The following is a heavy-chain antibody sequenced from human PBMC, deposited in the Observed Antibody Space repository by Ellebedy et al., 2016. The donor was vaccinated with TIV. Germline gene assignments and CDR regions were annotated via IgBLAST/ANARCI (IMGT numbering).Heavy chain of an antibody. CDR1: GFDFSNYH. CDR2: INSDGSTT. Sequence: PGGSLRLSCAASGFDFSNYHMDWVRQLPGKELVWVARINSDGSTTKYADSVKGRFTVSRDNARNSLYPQMNSLRGEDTAVYYCARTGNDYWGQGTLVTVSS. V-gene: IGHV3-74*03. CDR3: ARTGNDY. D-gene: IGHD1-14*01. J-gene: IGHJ4*02.